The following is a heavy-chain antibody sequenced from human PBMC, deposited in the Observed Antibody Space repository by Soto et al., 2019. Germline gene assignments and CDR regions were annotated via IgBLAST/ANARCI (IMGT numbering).Heavy chain of an antibody. CDR2: ISSSSSYI. D-gene: IGHD2-15*01. CDR3: SFYFSVATPSNLFDP. V-gene: IGHV3-21*01. CDR1: GFTFSSYS. J-gene: IGHJ5*02. Sequence: PGGSLRLSCAASGFTFSSYSMNWVRQAPGKGLEWVSSISSSSSYIYYADSVKGRFTISRDNAKNSLYLQMNSLRAEDTAVYYCSFYFSVATPSNLFDPWGQGTLVTVSS.